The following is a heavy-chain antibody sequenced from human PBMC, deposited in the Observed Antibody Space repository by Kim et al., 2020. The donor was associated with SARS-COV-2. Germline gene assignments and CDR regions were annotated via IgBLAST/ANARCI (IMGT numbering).Heavy chain of an antibody. V-gene: IGHV1-69*10. CDR1: GGSFNSSA. D-gene: IGHD3-22*01. J-gene: IGHJ6*02. Sequence: ASVKVSCKASGGSFNSSAISWVRQAPGQGLEWVGGIIPIIEIAHYAQGLKGRVTISADRSTGTAYMELRNLRSEDTAMYFCAREKPGDSSGYSNFYNGMDVWGQGTKVTVSS. CDR2: IIPIIEIA. CDR3: AREKPGDSSGYSNFYNGMDV.